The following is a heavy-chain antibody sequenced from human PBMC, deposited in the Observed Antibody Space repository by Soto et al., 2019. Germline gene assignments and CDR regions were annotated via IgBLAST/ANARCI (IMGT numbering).Heavy chain of an antibody. CDR3: ARNRAFDI. J-gene: IGHJ3*02. V-gene: IGHV4-34*01. CDR1: GGSFSGYS. CDR2: INHSGST. Sequence: QVQLQQWGAGLLKPSETLSLTCAVSGGSFSGYSWSWIRQSPGKGLEWIGEINHSGSTYYDPSLKSRVSTSVDTSKNQFSLKITSVTAADTAVYYCARNRAFDIWGQGTKVTVSS.